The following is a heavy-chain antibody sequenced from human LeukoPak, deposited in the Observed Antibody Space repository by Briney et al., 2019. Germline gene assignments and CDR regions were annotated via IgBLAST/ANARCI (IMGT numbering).Heavy chain of an antibody. V-gene: IGHV4-31*03. D-gene: IGHD3-10*01. CDR1: GGSISSGGYY. Sequence: SETLSLTCTVSGGSISSGGYYWSWIRQHPGKGLEWIGYIYYSGSTYYNPSLKSRVTISVDTSKNQFSLKLSSVTAADTAVYYCARAGGITMVRGVIRTDPDLDPWGQGTLVTVSS. CDR3: ARAGGITMVRGVIRTDPDLDP. J-gene: IGHJ5*02. CDR2: IYYSGST.